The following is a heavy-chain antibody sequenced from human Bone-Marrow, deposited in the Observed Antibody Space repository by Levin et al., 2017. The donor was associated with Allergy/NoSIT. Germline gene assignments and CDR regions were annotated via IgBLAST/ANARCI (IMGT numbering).Heavy chain of an antibody. CDR3: ARGGRGDPVPFDY. CDR1: GASINYSY. D-gene: IGHD2-21*01. Sequence: PGGSLRLSCTVSGASINYSYWSWVRQSPTKGLEWIGFIDYSGNANYNPPLMGRAIISIDTSKNLFSLNVTSVTAADTAVYFCARGGRGDPVPFDYWGQGSLVTVSS. J-gene: IGHJ4*02. CDR2: IDYSGNA. V-gene: IGHV4-59*01.